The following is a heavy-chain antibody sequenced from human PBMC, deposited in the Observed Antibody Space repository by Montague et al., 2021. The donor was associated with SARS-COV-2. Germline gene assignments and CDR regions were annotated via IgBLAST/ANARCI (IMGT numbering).Heavy chain of an antibody. Sequence: SETLSLTCTVSGGSISSFYWSWFRQPPGKGLEWIGYISDSGSTNYNPSLTSRVTMSVDTSKYQFSLKVNSVTAADTAVYYCARHYSATLPAVYWGQGTLVTVPS. V-gene: IGHV4-59*08. D-gene: IGHD2-15*01. CDR2: ISDSGST. CDR1: GGSISSFY. CDR3: ARHYSATLPAVY. J-gene: IGHJ4*02.